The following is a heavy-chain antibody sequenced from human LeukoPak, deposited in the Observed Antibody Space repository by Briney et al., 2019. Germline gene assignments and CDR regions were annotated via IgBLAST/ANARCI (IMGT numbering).Heavy chain of an antibody. V-gene: IGHV4-59*01. D-gene: IGHD3-22*01. J-gene: IGHJ4*02. Sequence: TSETLSLTCTVPGGSISSYYWSWIRQPPGKGLEWIGYIYYSGSTNYNPSLKSRVTISVDTSKNQFSLKLSSVTAADTAVYYCAREARSGYYLVPFGYWGQGTLVTVSS. CDR2: IYYSGST. CDR3: AREARSGYYLVPFGY. CDR1: GGSISSYY.